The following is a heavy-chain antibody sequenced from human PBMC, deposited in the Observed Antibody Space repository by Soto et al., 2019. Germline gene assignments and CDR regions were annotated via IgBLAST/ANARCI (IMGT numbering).Heavy chain of an antibody. V-gene: IGHV3-23*01. J-gene: IGHJ4*02. CDR3: AKDSRGPSTIFGVVISYVDY. CDR1: GFTFSSYA. CDR2: ISGSGGST. D-gene: IGHD3-3*01. Sequence: PRLSCAASGFTFSSYAMSWVRQAPGKGLEWVSAISGSGGSTYYADSVKGRFTISRDNSKNTLYLQMNSLRAEDTAVYYCAKDSRGPSTIFGVVISYVDYWGQGTLVTVSS.